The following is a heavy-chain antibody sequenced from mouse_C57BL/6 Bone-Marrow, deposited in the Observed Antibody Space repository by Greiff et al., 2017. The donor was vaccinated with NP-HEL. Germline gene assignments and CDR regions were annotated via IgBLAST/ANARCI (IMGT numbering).Heavy chain of an antibody. CDR1: GYSITSGYY. CDR2: ISYDGSN. Sequence: EVKLVESGPGLVKPSQSLSLTCSVTGYSITSGYYWNGIRQFPGNKLEWRGYISYDGSNKYNPSLKNRIPITRDTSNNQFFLKLNSVTTEDTATYYCAREGNCNYDWYFDVWGTGTTVTVSS. J-gene: IGHJ1*03. D-gene: IGHD2-1*01. V-gene: IGHV3-6*01. CDR3: AREGNCNYDWYFDV.